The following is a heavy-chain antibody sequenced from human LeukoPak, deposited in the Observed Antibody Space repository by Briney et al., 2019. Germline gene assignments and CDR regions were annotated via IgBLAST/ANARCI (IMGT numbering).Heavy chain of an antibody. CDR3: ARDNGELSIDY. D-gene: IGHD3-10*01. Sequence: GGSLRLSCAASGFTFSSYSMNWVRQAPGEGLEWVSYISSSSSTIYYADSVKGRFTISRDNAKNSLYLQMNSLRAEDTAVYYCARDNGELSIDYWGQGTLVTVSS. J-gene: IGHJ4*02. CDR1: GFTFSSYS. CDR2: ISSSSSTI. V-gene: IGHV3-48*01.